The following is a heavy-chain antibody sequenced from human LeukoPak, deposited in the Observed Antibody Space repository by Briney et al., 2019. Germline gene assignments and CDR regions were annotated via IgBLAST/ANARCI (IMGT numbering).Heavy chain of an antibody. V-gene: IGHV1-2*02. Sequence: ASVKVSCKASGYTFTGYYMHWVRQAPGQGLEWMGWINPNSGGTNYAQKFQGGVTMTRDTSISTAYMELSRLRSDDTAVYYCASLVGATTVSRSDAFDIWGQGTMVTVSS. CDR2: INPNSGGT. J-gene: IGHJ3*02. CDR1: GYTFTGYY. CDR3: ASLVGATTVSRSDAFDI. D-gene: IGHD1-26*01.